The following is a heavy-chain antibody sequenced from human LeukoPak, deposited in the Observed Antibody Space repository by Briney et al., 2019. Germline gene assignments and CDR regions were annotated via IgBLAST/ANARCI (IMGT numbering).Heavy chain of an antibody. CDR1: GYSFSNFD. D-gene: IGHD6-13*01. V-gene: IGHV1-2*02. CDR2: INPNSGAP. Sequence: ASVKVSCKASGYSFSNFDMHWVRQAPGQGLEWMGWINPNSGAPNYAQKFQGGVTMTRDTSISTVYTELSRLRSDDTSPYYCATFDRGSWETLEHWGQGTLVTVSS. J-gene: IGHJ1*01. CDR3: ATFDRGSWETLEH.